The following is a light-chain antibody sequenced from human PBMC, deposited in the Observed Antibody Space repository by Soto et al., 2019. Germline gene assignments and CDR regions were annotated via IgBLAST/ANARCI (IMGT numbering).Light chain of an antibody. CDR3: QQANSFPIT. CDR2: EAS. Sequence: DIQMTQSPSSVSASVVDIVTITCLASQGITNRLAWYQQKPGKAPKLLIYEASSLQSGVPSRISGSGSGTDFTLTISSLQPEDFATYYCQQANSFPITFGQGTRLEIK. CDR1: QGITNR. V-gene: IGKV1D-12*01. J-gene: IGKJ5*01.